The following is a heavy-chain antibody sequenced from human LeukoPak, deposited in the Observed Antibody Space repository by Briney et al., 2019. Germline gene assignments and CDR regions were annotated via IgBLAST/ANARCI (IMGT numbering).Heavy chain of an antibody. Sequence: GGSLRLSCAASGFTVNSNYVSWVRQAPRKGLEWVSVIYTGGSTYYADSVEGRFTISRDNSKNTLYLLMNSLRAEDTAVYYCARGIPYFDYWGQGTLVTVSS. CDR3: ARGIPYFDY. J-gene: IGHJ4*02. CDR2: IYTGGST. CDR1: GFTVNSNY. V-gene: IGHV3-53*01.